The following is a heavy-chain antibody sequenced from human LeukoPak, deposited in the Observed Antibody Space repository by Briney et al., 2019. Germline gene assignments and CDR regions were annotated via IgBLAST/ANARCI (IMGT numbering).Heavy chain of an antibody. D-gene: IGHD3-22*01. CDR1: GFTFDDYA. CDR2: ISGDGGST. V-gene: IGHV3-43*02. CDR3: AKALWRDSSGYYPYYFDY. Sequence: GGSLRLSCAASGFTFDDYAMHWVRQAPGKGLEWVSLISGDGGSTYYADSVKGRFTISRDNSKNSLYLQMNSLRTEDTAMCYCAKALWRDSSGYYPYYFDYWGQGTLVTVSS. J-gene: IGHJ4*02.